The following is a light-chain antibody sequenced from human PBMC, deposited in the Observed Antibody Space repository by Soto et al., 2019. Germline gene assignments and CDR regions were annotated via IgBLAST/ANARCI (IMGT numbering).Light chain of an antibody. CDR2: ATS. CDR3: QQSYSGVT. V-gene: IGKV1-39*01. CDR1: RTIDNY. J-gene: IGKJ5*01. Sequence: DIQMTQSQSSQSACLRDRVTITCRASRTIDNYLNWYQQKPGRAPELLVYATSSLQSGVPSRFTGGGSGTHFTLTISGLQPDDSASYFCQQSYSGVTFGQGTLLEIK.